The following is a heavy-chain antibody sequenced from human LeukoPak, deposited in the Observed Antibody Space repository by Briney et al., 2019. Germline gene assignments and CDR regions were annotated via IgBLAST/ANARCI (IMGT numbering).Heavy chain of an antibody. Sequence: GGSLKLSCAASGFTLSGSAMHWVRQASGKGLEWVGRIRSKTNNYATEYAAPVKGRFTISRDDSKNTAYLQMNSLKIEDTAMYYCTRLYYGRNGSGFVAYWGQGTLVTVSS. J-gene: IGHJ4*02. V-gene: IGHV3-73*01. D-gene: IGHD3-22*01. CDR2: IRSKTNNYAT. CDR3: TRLYYGRNGSGFVAY. CDR1: GFTLSGSA.